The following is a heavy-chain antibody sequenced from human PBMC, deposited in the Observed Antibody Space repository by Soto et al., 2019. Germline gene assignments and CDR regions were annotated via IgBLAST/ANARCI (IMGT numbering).Heavy chain of an antibody. Sequence: PGGSLRLSCAASGFTVSSNYMSWVRQAPGKGLEWVSVIYSGGSTYYADSVKGRFTISRDNSKNTLYLQMNSLRAEDTAVYYCAREASDYGDYYYYGMDVWGQGTTVTVSS. V-gene: IGHV3-53*01. CDR3: AREASDYGDYYYYGMDV. CDR2: IYSGGST. J-gene: IGHJ6*02. D-gene: IGHD4-17*01. CDR1: GFTVSSNY.